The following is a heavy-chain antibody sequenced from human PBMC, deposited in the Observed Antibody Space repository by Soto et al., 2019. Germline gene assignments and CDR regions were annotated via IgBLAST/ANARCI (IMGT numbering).Heavy chain of an antibody. CDR2: VSGDGGSA. D-gene: IGHD3-22*01. CDR3: AKVNYPYYDRGPYYFDL. V-gene: IGHV3-23*01. J-gene: IGHJ4*02. Sequence: RLSCAASGFTFSSYAMSWVCQAPGKGLDWVSSVSGDGGSAYFADSVKGRFTISRDNFGNNMYLQMSSLRAEDTAIYYCAKVNYPYYDRGPYYFDLWGQGALVTVSS. CDR1: GFTFSSYA.